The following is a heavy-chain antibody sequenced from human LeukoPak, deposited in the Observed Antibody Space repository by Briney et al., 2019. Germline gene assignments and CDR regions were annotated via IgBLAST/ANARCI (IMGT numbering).Heavy chain of an antibody. V-gene: IGHV3-74*01. D-gene: IGHD2-15*01. J-gene: IGHJ4*02. CDR3: ATKGGWLLHYFDY. CDR1: GFTFNNYW. Sequence: GGSLRLSCAASGFTFNNYWIHWVRQVPGKGLVWVSRINNDGSSASYVDSVKGRFTISRDNAKNTLFLQMNSLRAEDTAVYYCATKGGWLLHYFDYWGQGTLVTVSS. CDR2: INNDGSSA.